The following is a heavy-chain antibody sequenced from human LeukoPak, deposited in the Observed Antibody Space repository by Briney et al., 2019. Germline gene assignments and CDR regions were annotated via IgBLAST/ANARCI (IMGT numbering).Heavy chain of an antibody. Sequence: PSETLSLTCAASGYSITNGYHWGWIRQPPGKGLEWIGTIFHRGSTYYNPSLKSRVTISVDTSKNQFSLKLSSVTAADSAVYYCARHRYSYDYSFDYWGQGALVTVPS. CDR1: GYSITNGYH. CDR2: IFHRGST. V-gene: IGHV4-38-2*01. D-gene: IGHD5-18*01. CDR3: ARHRYSYDYSFDY. J-gene: IGHJ4*02.